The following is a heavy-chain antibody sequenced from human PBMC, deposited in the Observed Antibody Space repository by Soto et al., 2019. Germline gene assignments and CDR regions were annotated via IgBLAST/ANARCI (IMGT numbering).Heavy chain of an antibody. D-gene: IGHD3-22*01. CDR2: IIPIFGTA. CDR1: GGTFSSYA. CDR3: AGAKYYYDSSGYELLYYFDY. V-gene: IGHV1-69*01. J-gene: IGHJ4*02. Sequence: QVQLVQSGAEVKKPGSSVKVSCKASGGTFSSYAISWVRQAPGQGLESMGGIIPIFGTANYAQKFQGRVTITADESTSTAYMELSSLRSEDTAVYYCAGAKYYYDSSGYELLYYFDYWGQGTLVTVSS.